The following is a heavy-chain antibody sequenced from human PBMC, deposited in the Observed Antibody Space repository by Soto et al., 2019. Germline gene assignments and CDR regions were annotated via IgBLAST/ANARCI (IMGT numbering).Heavy chain of an antibody. CDR3: AAELGFGKLSVV. V-gene: IGHV1-69*01. J-gene: IGHJ6*02. D-gene: IGHD3-10*01. CDR2: IIPLFGTT. CDR1: GDTFKNCV. Sequence: QVQEVQSGVEVRRPGSSVKVSSKASGDTFKNCVFSWVRQAPGQGLEWMGGIIPLFGTTDFAQRFQGRLTITTDESTTTAYMELSRLRSEDTATYYCAAELGFGKLSVVWGQGITVIISS.